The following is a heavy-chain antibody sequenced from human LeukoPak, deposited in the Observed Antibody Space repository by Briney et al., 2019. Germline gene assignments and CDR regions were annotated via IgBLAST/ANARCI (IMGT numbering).Heavy chain of an antibody. D-gene: IGHD3-22*01. CDR3: ARGQPYYYDSSGYNNWFDP. CDR1: GYTFTSYY. Sequence: GASVKVSCKASGYTFTSYYMHWVRQAPGQGLEWMGIINPSGGSTGYAQKFQGRVTRTRDTSTSTVYMELSSLRSEDTAVYYCARGQPYYYDSSGYNNWFDPWGQGTLVTVS. CDR2: INPSGGST. V-gene: IGHV1-46*01. J-gene: IGHJ5*02.